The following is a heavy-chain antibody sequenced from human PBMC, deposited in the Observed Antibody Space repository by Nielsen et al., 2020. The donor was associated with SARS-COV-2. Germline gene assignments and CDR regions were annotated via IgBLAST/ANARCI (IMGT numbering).Heavy chain of an antibody. V-gene: IGHV3-73*01. CDR1: GFSFSDYG. CDR3: TRVNPVSDSWFDALDI. CDR2: IRSEPHSYGT. D-gene: IGHD6-13*01. J-gene: IGHJ3*02. Sequence: GESLKISCAGSGFSFSDYGIHGVRQASGKGLEWVGRIRSEPHSYGTVYAASVRDRFSISRDDSKNTAYLQMNSLKTEDTAVYFCTRVNPVSDSWFDALDIWCQGTMVTVSS.